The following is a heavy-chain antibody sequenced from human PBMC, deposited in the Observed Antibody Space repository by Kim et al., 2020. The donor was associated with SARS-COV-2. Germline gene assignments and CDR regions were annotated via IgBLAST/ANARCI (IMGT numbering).Heavy chain of an antibody. J-gene: IGHJ6*02. V-gene: IGHV1-69*13. D-gene: IGHD2-15*01. CDR2: IIPIFGTA. CDR3: ARSGDDCSGGSCYFEKVYYYGMDV. CDR1: GGTFSSYA. Sequence: SVKVSCKASGGTFSSYAISWVRQAPGQGLEWMGGIIPIFGTANYAQKFQGRVTITADESTSTAYMELSSLRSEDTAVYYCARSGDDCSGGSCYFEKVYYYGMDVWGQGTTVTVSS.